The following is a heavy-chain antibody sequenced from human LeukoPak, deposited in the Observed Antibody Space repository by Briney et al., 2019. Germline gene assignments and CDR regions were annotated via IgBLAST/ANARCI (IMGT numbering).Heavy chain of an antibody. J-gene: IGHJ4*02. CDR1: GFSFSRYN. Sequence: GGSLRLSCAASGFSFSRYNMNWVRQAPGKGLEWVSYISSGSFAIYYADSVKGRFTISRDNARKSLYLQMNTLRAEDTAVYYCARGSDTAMVLFSCFDYWGQGTLVTVSS. D-gene: IGHD5-18*01. CDR2: ISSGSFAI. CDR3: ARGSDTAMVLFSCFDY. V-gene: IGHV3-48*04.